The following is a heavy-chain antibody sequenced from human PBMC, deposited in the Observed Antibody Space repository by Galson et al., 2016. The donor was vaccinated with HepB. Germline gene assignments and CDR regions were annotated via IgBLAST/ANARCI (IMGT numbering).Heavy chain of an antibody. CDR1: GFSLSRYD. CDR3: ASTYGGLERHEY. CDR2: LSSDGRNE. D-gene: IGHD1-1*01. V-gene: IGHV3-30*04. Sequence: SLRLSCAVSGFSLSRYDIDWVRQAPGKGLEWVASLSSDGRNEEYADSVKGRFTISRDNFKSTMYLQMNSLRIEDTAVYYCASTYGGLERHEYWGQGTLVSGSS. J-gene: IGHJ4*02.